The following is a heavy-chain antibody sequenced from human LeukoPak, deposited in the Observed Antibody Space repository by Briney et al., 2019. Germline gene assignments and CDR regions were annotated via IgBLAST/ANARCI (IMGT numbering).Heavy chain of an antibody. Sequence: ASVKVSCKASGYTFTSYGISWVRQAPGQGLEWMGWISAYNGNTNYAQRLQGRVTMTTDTSTSTDYMELRSLRSDDTAGYYCARGPLGRGWYYFDFWGQKTRVSVSS. J-gene: IGHJ4*02. V-gene: IGHV1-18*01. D-gene: IGHD6-19*01. CDR3: ARGPLGRGWYYFDF. CDR2: ISAYNGNT. CDR1: GYTFTSYG.